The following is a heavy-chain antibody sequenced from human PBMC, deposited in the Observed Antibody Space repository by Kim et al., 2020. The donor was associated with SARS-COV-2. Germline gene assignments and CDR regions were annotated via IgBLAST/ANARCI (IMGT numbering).Heavy chain of an antibody. CDR1: GGSFSGYY. CDR2: INHSGST. D-gene: IGHD2-2*01. V-gene: IGHV4-34*01. CDR3: ARDNIVVVPAAIYGYYMDV. J-gene: IGHJ6*03. Sequence: SETLSLTCAVYGGSFSGYYWSWIRQPPGKGLEWIGEINHSGSTNYNPSLKSRVTISVDTSKNQFSLKLSSVTAADTAVYYCARDNIVVVPAAIYGYYMDVWGKGTTVTVSS.